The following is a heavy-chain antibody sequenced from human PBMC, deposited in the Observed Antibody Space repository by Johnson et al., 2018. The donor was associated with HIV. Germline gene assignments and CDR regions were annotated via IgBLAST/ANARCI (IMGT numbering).Heavy chain of an antibody. J-gene: IGHJ3*01. CDR3: YCTDNFGAGSESKGTFDA. CDR2: ISYDGSNK. D-gene: IGHD3-10*01. CDR1: GFTFSSYA. V-gene: IGHV3-30-3*01. Sequence: VQLVESGGGLVQPGGSLRLSCAASGFTFSSYAMHWVRQAPGKGLEWVAVISYDGSNKYYADSVKGRFTISRDNSKNTLYLQMTSLRQDDTAVYSCYCTDNFGAGSESKGTFDAWGQGTMVTVSS.